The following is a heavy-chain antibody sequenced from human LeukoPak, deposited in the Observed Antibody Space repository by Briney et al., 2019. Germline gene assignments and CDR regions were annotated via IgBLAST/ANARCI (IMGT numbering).Heavy chain of an antibody. D-gene: IGHD2-2*02. CDR1: GFTFSSYA. CDR3: ARSPERNTPQLY. CDR2: ISSSSSYI. Sequence: GGSLRLSCAASGFTFSSYAMSWVRQAPGKGLEWVSSISSSSSYIYYADSVKGRFTISRDNAKNSLYLQMNSLRAEDTAVYYCARSPERNTPQLYWGQGTLVTVSS. V-gene: IGHV3-21*01. J-gene: IGHJ4*02.